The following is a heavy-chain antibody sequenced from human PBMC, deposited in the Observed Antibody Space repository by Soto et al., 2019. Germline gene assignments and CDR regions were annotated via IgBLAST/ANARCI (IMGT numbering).Heavy chain of an antibody. CDR1: GFTFSNYD. Sequence: GGSLRLSCAASGFTFSNYDMRWVRQAPGKGLEWVSAISVSGDTTYYADSVKGRFTISRDNSKNTLYLQMNTLRADDTAVYYCAKNRNTGVAGTSCWFGPWGQGTLVTVSS. D-gene: IGHD6-19*01. CDR2: ISVSGDTT. CDR3: AKNRNTGVAGTSCWFGP. V-gene: IGHV3-23*01. J-gene: IGHJ5*02.